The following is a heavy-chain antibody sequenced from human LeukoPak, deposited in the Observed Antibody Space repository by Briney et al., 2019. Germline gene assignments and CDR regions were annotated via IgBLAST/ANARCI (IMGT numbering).Heavy chain of an antibody. CDR2: MNPNSGNT. CDR1: GYTFTSYD. CDR3: ARGLSGSYYRNWFDP. Sequence: ASVKVSCKASGYTFTSYDINWVRQATGQGLEWMGWMNPNSGNTGYAQKFQGRVTMTRNTSISTAYMELSSLRSEDTAVYYCARGLSGSYYRNWFDPWGQGTLVTVSS. J-gene: IGHJ5*02. D-gene: IGHD3-10*01. V-gene: IGHV1-8*01.